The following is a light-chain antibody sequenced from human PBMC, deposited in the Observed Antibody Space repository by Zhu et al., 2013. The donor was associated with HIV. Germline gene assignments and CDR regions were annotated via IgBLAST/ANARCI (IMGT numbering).Light chain of an antibody. J-gene: IGKJ3*01. V-gene: IGKV1-8*01. CDR1: QGISSY. Sequence: AIRMTQSPSSFSASTGDRVTITCRASQGISSYLAWYQQKPGKAPKLLIYAASTLQSGVPSGFSGSGSGTDFTLTISCLQSDDFALYYCQQYSDWLPFTFGPGTKLEI. CDR3: QQYSDWLPFT. CDR2: AAS.